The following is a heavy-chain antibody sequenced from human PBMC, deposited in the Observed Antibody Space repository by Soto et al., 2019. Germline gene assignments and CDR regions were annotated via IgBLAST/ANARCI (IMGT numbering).Heavy chain of an antibody. CDR1: GGYISRYY. J-gene: IGHJ5*02. V-gene: IGHV4-59*01. CDR2: IYNSGST. CDR3: ARDPLGYYDSGSGWCHP. Sequence: PSEPLSVTCTVAGGYISRYYWSWVRQPPGKGLEWIGYIYNSGSTNYNPSLKSRVTISVDTSRNQFSLKLSSVTAADTAVYYCARDPLGYYDSGSGWCHPWRQEPLVTAS. D-gene: IGHD3-10*01.